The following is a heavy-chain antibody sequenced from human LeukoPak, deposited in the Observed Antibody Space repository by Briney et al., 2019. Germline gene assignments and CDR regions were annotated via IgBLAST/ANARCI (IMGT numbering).Heavy chain of an antibody. CDR3: AKRPYCGGDCYSDPNYFDY. Sequence: GGSLRLSCTVSGFSLSSYALSWVRRAPGKGLEWVSATSSSDAGKYYADSVRGRFTISRDNSNNTLYLQMNSLRAEDTAVYYCAKRPYCGGDCYSDPNYFDYWGQGTLVTVSS. V-gene: IGHV3-23*01. D-gene: IGHD2-21*02. J-gene: IGHJ4*02. CDR2: TSSSDAGK. CDR1: GFSLSSYA.